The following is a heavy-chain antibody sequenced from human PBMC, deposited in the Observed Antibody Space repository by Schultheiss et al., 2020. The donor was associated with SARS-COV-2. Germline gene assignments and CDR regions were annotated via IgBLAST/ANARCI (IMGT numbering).Heavy chain of an antibody. Sequence: SETLSLTCTVSGGSISSGDYYWSWIRQPPGKGLEWIGSIYYSGSTNYNPSLKSRVTISVDTSKNQFSLKLSSVTAADTAVYYCAKTRLYCSGGSCYPEYFQHWGQGTLVTVSS. V-gene: IGHV4-30-4*01. CDR1: GGSISSGDYY. CDR2: IYYSGST. CDR3: AKTRLYCSGGSCYPEYFQH. D-gene: IGHD2-15*01. J-gene: IGHJ1*01.